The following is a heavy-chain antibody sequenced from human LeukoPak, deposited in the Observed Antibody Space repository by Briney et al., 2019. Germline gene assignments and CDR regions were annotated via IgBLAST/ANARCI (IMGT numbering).Heavy chain of an antibody. CDR3: AGIVVVPAAIRRNYYYYYMDV. V-gene: IGHV4-31*03. Sequence: SETLSLTCTVSGGSISSGGYYWSWIRQHPGKGLEWIGYIYYSGSTYYNPSLKSRVTISVDTSKNQFSLKLSSVTAADTAVYYCAGIVVVPAAIRRNYYYYYMDVWSKGTTVTVSS. J-gene: IGHJ6*03. D-gene: IGHD2-2*02. CDR2: IYYSGST. CDR1: GGSISSGGYY.